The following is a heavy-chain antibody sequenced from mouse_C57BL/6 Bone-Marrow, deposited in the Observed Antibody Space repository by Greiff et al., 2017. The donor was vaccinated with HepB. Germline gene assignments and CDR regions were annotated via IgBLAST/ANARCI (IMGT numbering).Heavy chain of an antibody. V-gene: IGHV1-61*01. D-gene: IGHD4-1*01. CDR2: IYPSDSET. CDR1: GYTFTSYW. Sequence: VQLQQPGAELVRPGSSVKLSCKASGYTFTSYWMDWVKQRPGQGLEWIGNIYPSDSETHYNQKFKDKATLTVDKSSSTAYMQLSSLTSEDSAVYYCARGTGTEAMDYWGQGTSVTVSS. J-gene: IGHJ4*01. CDR3: ARGTGTEAMDY.